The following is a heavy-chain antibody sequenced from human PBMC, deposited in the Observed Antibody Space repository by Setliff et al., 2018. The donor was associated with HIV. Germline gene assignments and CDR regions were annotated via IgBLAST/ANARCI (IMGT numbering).Heavy chain of an antibody. J-gene: IGHJ4*02. D-gene: IGHD2-15*01. CDR3: AKPFGSDGSCKSYYFDY. Sequence: ASVKVSCKASGDTFSNYAISWVRQAPGQGLEWMGWISGYSGHTSYAQKIQGRVTMTTDTSTSTAYMELRSLRSDDTAVYYCAKPFGSDGSCKSYYFDYGGQGTLVTVSS. CDR1: GDTFSNYA. V-gene: IGHV1-18*01. CDR2: ISGYSGHT.